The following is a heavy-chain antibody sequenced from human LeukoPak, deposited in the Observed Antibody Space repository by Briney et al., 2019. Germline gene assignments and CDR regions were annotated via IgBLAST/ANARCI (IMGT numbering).Heavy chain of an antibody. D-gene: IGHD6-13*01. CDR3: ARSRDTSSHSAGY. CDR1: GYTFTAFY. J-gene: IGHJ1*01. V-gene: IGHV1-2*02. CDR2: INTNSGGT. Sequence: ASVNVPCKVSGYTFTAFYIHWVRQPPGQGLEWRGWINTNSGGTSYAQKFQGRVTMTRDTSFTTAYMEVSRLTSDDTALYYCARSRDTSSHSAGYWGQGTLVTVSS.